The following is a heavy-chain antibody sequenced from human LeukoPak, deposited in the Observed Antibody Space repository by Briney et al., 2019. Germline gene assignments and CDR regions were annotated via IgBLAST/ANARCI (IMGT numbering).Heavy chain of an antibody. CDR3: ASRMATNPKYCFDF. Sequence: SETLSLTCTVSGDSISTYYWSWIRQPPGMGLEWIGYIYYTGSTNYNPSLESRVTMSLDTSKNQFSLRLSSVTAADTAVYYCASRMATNPKYCFDFWGQGALVTVSS. V-gene: IGHV4-59*08. CDR2: IYYTGST. D-gene: IGHD5-24*01. J-gene: IGHJ4*02. CDR1: GDSISTYY.